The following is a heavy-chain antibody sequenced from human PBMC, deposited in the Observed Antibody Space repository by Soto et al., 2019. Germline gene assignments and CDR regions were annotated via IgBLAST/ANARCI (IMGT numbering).Heavy chain of an antibody. J-gene: IGHJ4*02. Sequence: PGGSLRLSCAASGLTFSKYWMTWVRQAPGKGLEWVANIKHDGSEQYYVGSVKGRFAISRDNAKNSLYLQMNSLRAEDTAVYYCARGMYYYDSSITPFDYWGQGTLVTVSS. CDR1: GLTFSKYW. V-gene: IGHV3-7*01. CDR2: IKHDGSEQ. CDR3: ARGMYYYDSSITPFDY. D-gene: IGHD3-22*01.